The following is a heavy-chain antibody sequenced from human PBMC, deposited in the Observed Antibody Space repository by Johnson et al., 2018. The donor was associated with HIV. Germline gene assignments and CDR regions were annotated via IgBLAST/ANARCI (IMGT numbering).Heavy chain of an antibody. Sequence: QVQLVESGGGVVQPGRSLRLSCAASGFTFSSYGMHWVRQAPGQGLEWVSVLYSGGDTYYADSVKGRFTISRDNSKNTLYLQMHSLRAEDTAVYYCAGGKFSVRVVIFIDVWGQGTMVTVSA. CDR2: LYSGGDT. CDR1: GFTFSSYG. J-gene: IGHJ3*01. D-gene: IGHD3-22*01. CDR3: AGGKFSVRVVIFIDV. V-gene: IGHV3-NL1*01.